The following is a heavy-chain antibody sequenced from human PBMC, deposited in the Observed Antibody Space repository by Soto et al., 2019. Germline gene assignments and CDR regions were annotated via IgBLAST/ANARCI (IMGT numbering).Heavy chain of an antibody. V-gene: IGHV2-5*02. Sequence: QITLKESGPTLVKPTQTLTLTCTFSGFSLSTSGVGVGWIRQPPGKALEWLALIYWDDDKRYSPSLKSRLTITKDTSKNPVVLTMTNMDPVDTATYYCAHRHRRRGGAVAVPYNWFDPWGQGTLVTVSS. CDR3: AHRHRRRGGAVAVPYNWFDP. CDR2: IYWDDDK. CDR1: GFSLSTSGVG. J-gene: IGHJ5*02. D-gene: IGHD6-19*01.